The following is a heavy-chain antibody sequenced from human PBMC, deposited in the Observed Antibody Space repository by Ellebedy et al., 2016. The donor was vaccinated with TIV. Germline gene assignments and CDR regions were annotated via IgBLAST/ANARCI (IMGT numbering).Heavy chain of an antibody. CDR3: ASQTATTFVAGSPIRDY. J-gene: IGHJ4*02. V-gene: IGHV3-23*01. CDR2: ISFSGGST. CDR1: GFSFSDYA. D-gene: IGHD3-16*01. Sequence: GESLKISXVVSGFSFSDYAMSWVRQAPGKGLHWVSSISFSGGSTYSADSVKGRFTISRDNSKNTMYLQMNSLRAEDTAVYYCASQTATTFVAGSPIRDYWGQGTLVTVSS.